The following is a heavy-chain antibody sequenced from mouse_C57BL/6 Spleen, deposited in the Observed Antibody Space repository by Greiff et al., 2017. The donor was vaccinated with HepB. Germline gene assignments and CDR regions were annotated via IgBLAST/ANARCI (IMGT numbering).Heavy chain of an antibody. CDR1: GFTFSNYW. Sequence: DVKLVESGGGLVQPGGSMKLSCVASGFTFSNYWMNWVRQSPEKGLEWVAQIRLKSDNYATHYAESVKGRFTISRDDSKSSVYLQMNNLRAEDTGIYYCTGRESFDYFDYWGQGTTLTVSS. J-gene: IGHJ2*01. V-gene: IGHV6-3*01. CDR2: IRLKSDNYAT. CDR3: TGRESFDYFDY.